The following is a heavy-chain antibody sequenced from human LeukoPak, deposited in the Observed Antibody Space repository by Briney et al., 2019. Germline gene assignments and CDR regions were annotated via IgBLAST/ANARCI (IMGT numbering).Heavy chain of an antibody. J-gene: IGHJ3*02. D-gene: IGHD3-10*01. CDR1: GGSISSGGYY. V-gene: IGHV4-31*03. CDR2: IYYSGST. CDR3: ARSLPLLLWFGDSRGNAFDI. Sequence: SQTLSLTCTVSGGSISSGGYYWSWIRQHPGKGLEWIGYIYYSGSTYYNPSLKSRVTISVDTSKNQFSLKLSSVTAADTAVYYCARSLPLLLWFGDSRGNAFDIRGQGTMVTVSS.